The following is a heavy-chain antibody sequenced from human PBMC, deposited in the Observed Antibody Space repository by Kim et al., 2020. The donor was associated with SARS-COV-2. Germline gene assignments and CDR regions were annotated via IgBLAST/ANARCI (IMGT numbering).Heavy chain of an antibody. CDR3: AKDHPSSDWPAFDS. D-gene: IGHD6-19*01. Sequence: GGSLRLSCAASGFTFSSRAMSWVRQAPGKGPEWVASVNNGGNAYYADSVKGRFTVSRDITRDTLYLQMNSLRAEDTALYFCAKDHPSSDWPAFDSWGQGTLVTVSS. V-gene: IGHV3-23*01. J-gene: IGHJ4*02. CDR1: GFTFSSRA. CDR2: VNNGGNA.